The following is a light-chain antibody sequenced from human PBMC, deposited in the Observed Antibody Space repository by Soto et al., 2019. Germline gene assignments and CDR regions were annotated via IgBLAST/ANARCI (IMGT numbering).Light chain of an antibody. CDR1: QGFTTN. V-gene: IGKV3-15*01. J-gene: IGKJ5*01. CDR2: DVS. Sequence: EIVMTQSPGTLSVSPGERATLSCRAGQGFTTNFAWYQQKSGQSPRLLIYDVSIRATGVPARFSGTGSETDFTLTISGLQSEDSAVYFCQQYNNWPFSFGQGNDWRL. CDR3: QQYNNWPFS.